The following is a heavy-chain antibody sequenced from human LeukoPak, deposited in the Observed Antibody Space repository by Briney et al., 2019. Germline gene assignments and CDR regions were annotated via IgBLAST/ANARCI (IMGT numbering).Heavy chain of an antibody. CDR1: GGTFSSHA. Sequence: SVKVSCKASGGTFSSHAMNWVRQAPGQGLEWMGGVIPILDITDYAQKFQGRLTITADKSTGTGCMELSSLRSEDSAVYYCAVLSDGAYCGGDCFYLDSWGQGTLVAVSS. J-gene: IGHJ5*01. D-gene: IGHD2-21*02. CDR3: AVLSDGAYCGGDCFYLDS. V-gene: IGHV1-69*10. CDR2: VIPILDIT.